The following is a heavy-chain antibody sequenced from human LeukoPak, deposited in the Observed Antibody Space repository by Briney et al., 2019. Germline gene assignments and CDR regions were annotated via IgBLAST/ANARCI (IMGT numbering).Heavy chain of an antibody. V-gene: IGHV3-20*04. Sequence: GGSLRLSCAASGFTFDDYGMSWVRHAPGKGLEWVSGINWNGGSTGYADSVKGRFTISRDNAKNSLYLQMNSLGAEDTALYYCARLGYYYDSSGYFDYWGQGTLVTVSS. CDR1: GFTFDDYG. CDR2: INWNGGST. CDR3: ARLGYYYDSSGYFDY. J-gene: IGHJ4*02. D-gene: IGHD3-22*01.